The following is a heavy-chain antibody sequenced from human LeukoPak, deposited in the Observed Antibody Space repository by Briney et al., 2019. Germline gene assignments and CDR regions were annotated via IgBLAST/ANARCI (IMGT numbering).Heavy chain of an antibody. Sequence: ASVKVSCKASGYTFTSYGISWVRQAPGQGLEWMGWSSAYNGNTNYAQKLQGRVTMTTDTSTSTAYMELTGLRSEDMAVYYCARGRDGYIPYNWFDPWGQGTLVTVSS. D-gene: IGHD5-24*01. J-gene: IGHJ5*02. CDR2: SSAYNGNT. V-gene: IGHV1-18*03. CDR3: ARGRDGYIPYNWFDP. CDR1: GYTFTSYG.